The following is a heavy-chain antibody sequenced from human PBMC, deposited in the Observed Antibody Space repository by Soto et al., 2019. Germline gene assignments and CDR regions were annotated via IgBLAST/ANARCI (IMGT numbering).Heavy chain of an antibody. V-gene: IGHV5-10-1*01. CDR3: ARHSSSWFDY. D-gene: IGHD6-13*01. J-gene: IGHJ4*02. CDR1: GYSFTSYW. CDR2: IDPSDSYT. Sequence: GESLKISCKGSGYSFTSYWISWVRQMPGKGLEWMGRIDPSDSYTNYSPSIQGHVTISANKSISTAYLQWSSQKATETAMYYCARHSSSWFDYWGQGTLVTVSS.